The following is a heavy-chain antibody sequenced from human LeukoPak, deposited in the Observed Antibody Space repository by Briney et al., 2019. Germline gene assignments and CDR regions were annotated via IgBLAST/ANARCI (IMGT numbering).Heavy chain of an antibody. D-gene: IGHD6-19*01. CDR1: GFTVSSYW. V-gene: IGHV3-7*01. CDR2: IKHDGGEK. J-gene: IGHJ4*02. CDR3: ARDRSSGWPGSFDY. Sequence: GGSLRLSCAASGFTVSSYWMSWVRQAPGKGLEWVANIKHDGGEKYYVDSVKGRFTISRDNAKNSLYLQMNSLRPEDTAVYYCARDRSSGWPGSFDYWGQGTLVTVSS.